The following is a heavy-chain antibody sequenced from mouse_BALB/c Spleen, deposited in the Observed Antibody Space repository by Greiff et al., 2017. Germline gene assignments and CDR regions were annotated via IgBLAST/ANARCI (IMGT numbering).Heavy chain of an antibody. CDR1: GFTFSDYG. Sequence: DVMLVESGGGLVQPGGSRKLSCAASGFTFSDYGMAWVRQAPGKGPEWVAFISNLAYSIYYADTVTGRFTISRENAKNTLYLEMSSLRSEDTAMYYCAREIYDGYYPFAYWGQGTLVTVSA. V-gene: IGHV5-15*02. D-gene: IGHD2-3*01. CDR2: ISNLAYSI. CDR3: AREIYDGYYPFAY. J-gene: IGHJ3*01.